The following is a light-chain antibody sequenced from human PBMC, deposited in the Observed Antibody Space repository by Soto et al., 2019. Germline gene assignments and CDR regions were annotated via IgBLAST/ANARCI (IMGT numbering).Light chain of an antibody. CDR1: QSIVYSDGNAY. J-gene: IGKJ1*01. CDR3: MQGTVWPPT. CDR2: RTS. Sequence: DVVMTQSPLSLPVTLGQPASISCRSSQSIVYSDGNAYLSWFQQRPGQPPRRLIYRTSNRDSGVPERFRGSGSGTDFTLTISRVEAEDVGVYYCMQGTVWPPTFGRGTKVEIK. V-gene: IGKV2-30*01.